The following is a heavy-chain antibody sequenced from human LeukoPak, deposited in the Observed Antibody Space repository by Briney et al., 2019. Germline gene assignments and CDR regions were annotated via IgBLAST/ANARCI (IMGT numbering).Heavy chain of an antibody. D-gene: IGHD6-19*01. CDR1: GFTFSSYA. Sequence: GGSLRLSCAASGFTFSSYAMSWVRQAPGKGLEWVSAISGSGGSTYYADSVKGRFTISRDNSKNTLYLQMNSLRAEDTAIYYCAKGGGWLYYFDYWGQGTLVTVSS. CDR2: ISGSGGST. J-gene: IGHJ4*02. V-gene: IGHV3-23*01. CDR3: AKGGGWLYYFDY.